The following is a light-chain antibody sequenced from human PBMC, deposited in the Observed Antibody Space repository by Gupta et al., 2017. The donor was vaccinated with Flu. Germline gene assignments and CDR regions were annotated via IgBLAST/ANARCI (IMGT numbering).Light chain of an antibody. CDR2: SDD. CDR3: AAWDDSLDVYV. J-gene: IGLJ1*01. Sequence: QSVLIQPPSVSGAPRQRVTISCSGSDSNIANQPVNWYQQFPGKAPKVLIHSDDRRPSGVSDRFSGSKSGTSASLAISGLQAEDEADYYCAAWDDSLDVYVFGSGTKVTVL. V-gene: IGLV1-36*01. CDR1: DSNIANQP.